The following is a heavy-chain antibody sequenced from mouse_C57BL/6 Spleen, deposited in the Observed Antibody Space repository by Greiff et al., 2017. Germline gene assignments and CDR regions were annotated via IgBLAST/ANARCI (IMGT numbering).Heavy chain of an antibody. V-gene: IGHV7-3*01. Sequence: DVLLVESGGGLVQPGGSLSLSCAASGFTFTDYYMSWVRQPPGKALEWLGFIRNKANGYTKDYSASVKGRFTISRDNTQRILYLRMNALRAEDSATYYCARYILGRGLDYWGQGTTLTVSS. CDR1: GFTFTDYY. D-gene: IGHD4-1*01. CDR3: ARYILGRGLDY. CDR2: IRNKANGYTK. J-gene: IGHJ2*01.